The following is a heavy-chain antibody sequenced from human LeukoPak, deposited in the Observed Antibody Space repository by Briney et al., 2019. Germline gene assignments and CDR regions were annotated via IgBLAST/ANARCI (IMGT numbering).Heavy chain of an antibody. CDR3: ARGGHYFFDN. J-gene: IGHJ4*02. V-gene: IGHV3-7*01. CDR1: GFTFTIYW. CDR2: IKEAGSEK. Sequence: PGGSLRLSCAASGFTFTIYWMSWVRQAPGKGLEWVANIKEAGSEKYYVDSVKGRFTISRDNAKNSLYLQMNSLTVEDTAVYYCARGGHYFFDNWGQGTLVTVSS.